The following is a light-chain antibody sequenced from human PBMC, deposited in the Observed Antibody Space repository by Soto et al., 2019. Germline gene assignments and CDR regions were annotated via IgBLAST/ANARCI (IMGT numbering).Light chain of an antibody. CDR1: QSVSSSY. CDR2: GAS. Sequence: EIVLTQSPGTLSLSPGERATLSCRASQSVSSSYLAWYQQKPGQAPRLLIYGASSRATGITDRFSGSGSWTDFTLTISRLEPQDFSVYYCQQYGSSPLLTFGGGTKVEIK. J-gene: IGKJ4*01. V-gene: IGKV3-20*01. CDR3: QQYGSSPLLT.